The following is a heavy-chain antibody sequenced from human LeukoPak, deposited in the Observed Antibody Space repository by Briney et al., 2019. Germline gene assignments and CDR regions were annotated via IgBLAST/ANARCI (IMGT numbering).Heavy chain of an antibody. CDR1: GFSFDLYS. CDR2: ISSSSSYI. Sequence: GGSLRLSCAASGFSFDLYSLNWVRQAPGKGLEWVSSISSSSSYIHYADSVRGRFTISRDNAKNSLYLQMNSLRAEDTAAYYCARATYYDILTNYYYGLDVWGKGTTVTVSS. V-gene: IGHV3-21*01. J-gene: IGHJ6*04. CDR3: ARATYYDILTNYYYGLDV. D-gene: IGHD3-9*01.